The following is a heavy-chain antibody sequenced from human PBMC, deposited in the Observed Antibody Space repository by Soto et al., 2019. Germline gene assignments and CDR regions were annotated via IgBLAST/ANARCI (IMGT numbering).Heavy chain of an antibody. J-gene: IGHJ6*02. D-gene: IGHD4-4*01. CDR2: IRSKAYGGTT. V-gene: IGHV3-49*03. CDR3: TRDSLEAYSNYYYGMDV. CDR1: GFTFGDYA. Sequence: AGGSLRLSCTASGFTFGDYAMSWFRQAPGKGLEWVGFIRSKAYGGTTEYAASVKGRFTISRDDSKSIAYLQMNSLKTEDTAAYYCTRDSLEAYSNYYYGMDVWGQGTTVTV.